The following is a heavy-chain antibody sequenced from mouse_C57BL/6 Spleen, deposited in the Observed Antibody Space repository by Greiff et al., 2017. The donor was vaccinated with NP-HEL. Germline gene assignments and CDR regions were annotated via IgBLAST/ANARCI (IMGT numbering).Heavy chain of an antibody. V-gene: IGHV5-4*01. J-gene: IGHJ2*01. Sequence: EVKLVESGGGLVKPGGSLKLSCAASGFTFSSYAMSWVRQTPEKRLEWVATISDGGSYTYYPDNVKGRFTISRDNAKNNLYLQMSHLKSEDTAMYYCAREDYGSFDYWGQGTTLTVSS. CDR2: ISDGGSYT. CDR3: AREDYGSFDY. D-gene: IGHD1-1*01. CDR1: GFTFSSYA.